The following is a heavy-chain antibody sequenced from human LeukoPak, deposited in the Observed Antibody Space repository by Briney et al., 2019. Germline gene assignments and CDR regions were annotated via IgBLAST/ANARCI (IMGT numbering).Heavy chain of an antibody. CDR3: ARGVGGYDLLAYYYYYYMDV. V-gene: IGHV3-53*01. CDR1: RFTVSSNY. Sequence: PGGSLRLSCAASRFTVSSNYMSWVRQAPGKGLEWVSVIYSGGSTYYADSVKGRFTISRDSSKNTLYLQMNSLRAEDTAVYYCARGVGGYDLLAYYYYYYMDVWGKGTTVTVSS. CDR2: IYSGGST. D-gene: IGHD5-12*01. J-gene: IGHJ6*03.